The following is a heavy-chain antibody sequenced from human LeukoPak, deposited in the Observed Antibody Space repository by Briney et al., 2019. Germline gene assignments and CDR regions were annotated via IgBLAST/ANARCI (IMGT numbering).Heavy chain of an antibody. V-gene: IGHV1-2*02. J-gene: IGHJ4*02. CDR2: INPNSDGT. CDR3: ARVRTTRGVTTRGFDY. Sequence: ASVKVSCKASECSFTGYYIYWVRQAPGPPLEWMGWINPNSDGTNYDQKFQGRVTMTRDTSISTAYMELSRLRVADTAVYYCARVRTTRGVTTRGFDYWVQGTLVTVCS. D-gene: IGHD2-21*02. CDR1: ECSFTGYY.